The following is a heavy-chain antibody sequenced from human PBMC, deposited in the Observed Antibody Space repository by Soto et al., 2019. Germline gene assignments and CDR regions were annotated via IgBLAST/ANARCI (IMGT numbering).Heavy chain of an antibody. Sequence: SETLSLTCSISGGSISSDGYYWSWIRQPPGKGLEWIGYIYYRGSGYYSPSLKSRVTISGDTSQNHFSLELSSVTAADTAIYYCASNYGGGYFDLWGRGTLVTVSS. J-gene: IGHJ2*01. CDR1: GGSISSDGYY. D-gene: IGHD4-17*01. V-gene: IGHV4-30-4*01. CDR3: ASNYGGGYFDL. CDR2: IYYRGSG.